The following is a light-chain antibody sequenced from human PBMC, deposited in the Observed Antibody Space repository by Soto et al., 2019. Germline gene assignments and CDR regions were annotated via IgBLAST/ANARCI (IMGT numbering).Light chain of an antibody. CDR3: QQYDNLPRT. CDR2: DAS. V-gene: IGKV1-33*01. Sequence: DIQMTQSPSSLSASVGDRVTITCQASQDISNYLNWYQQKPGKAPKLLIYDASNLETGVPSRFSGSGSGIDFTFTISSLQPEDIATYYCQQYDNLPRTFGGGTKVEIK. CDR1: QDISNY. J-gene: IGKJ4*01.